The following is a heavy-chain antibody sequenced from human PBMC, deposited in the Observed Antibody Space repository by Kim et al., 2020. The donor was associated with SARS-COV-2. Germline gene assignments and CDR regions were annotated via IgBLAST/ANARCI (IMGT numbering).Heavy chain of an antibody. CDR3: ARGSADPQGPWDF. V-gene: IGHV4-34*01. J-gene: IGHJ4*02. CDR2: INHSGTT. D-gene: IGHD3-3*01. Sequence: SETLSLTCAVYGGSFNGNYWTWIRQHPGQGLEWIGKINHSGTTNSNPSLNSRVPISIARDKNQYSLRLSSVTAADTAVYYCARGSADPQGPWDFCGQGT. CDR1: GGSFNGNY.